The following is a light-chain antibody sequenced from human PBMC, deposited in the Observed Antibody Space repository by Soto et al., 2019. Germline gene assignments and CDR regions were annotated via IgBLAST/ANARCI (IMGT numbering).Light chain of an antibody. CDR2: YKX. J-gene: IGKJ5*01. CDR1: HYVIIF. CDR3: QQRSNWPTST. V-gene: IGKV3-11*01. Sequence: EIVLTQSPATLSLSPGERATLYXRASHYVIIFLSWYQQRSGHXTRIFXXYKXNRATGIPARFIGSGSGKDFTLTISSLEPEYFSVYYCQQRSNWPTSTFGQGTRLEIK.